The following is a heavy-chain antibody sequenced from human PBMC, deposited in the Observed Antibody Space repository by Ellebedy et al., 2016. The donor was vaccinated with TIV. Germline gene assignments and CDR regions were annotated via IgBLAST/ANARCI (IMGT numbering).Heavy chain of an antibody. CDR1: GYIFTGYY. V-gene: IGHV1-2*02. CDR2: INPNSGGT. CDR3: ARDRGPMVRGASLVDY. J-gene: IGHJ4*02. Sequence: ASVKVSCKASGYIFTGYYMHWVRQAPGQGLEWMGWINPNSGGTNYAQKFQGRVTMTRDTSISTAYMELSRLRSDDTAVYYCARDRGPMVRGASLVDYWGQGTLVTVSS. D-gene: IGHD3-10*01.